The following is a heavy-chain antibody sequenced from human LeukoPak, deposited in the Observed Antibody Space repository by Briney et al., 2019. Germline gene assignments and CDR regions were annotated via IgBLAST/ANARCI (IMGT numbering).Heavy chain of an antibody. J-gene: IGHJ4*02. Sequence: SETLSLTCAVSGGSISSGGYSWRWLRQPPGMGLEWIGYIYHSGSTYYNPSLKSRVTISVDRSKNQFSLKLSSVTAADTAVYYCARVSLVPAAHFDYWGQGTLVTVSS. CDR3: ARVSLVPAAHFDY. D-gene: IGHD2-2*01. CDR1: GGSISSGGYS. CDR2: IYHSGST. V-gene: IGHV4-30-2*01.